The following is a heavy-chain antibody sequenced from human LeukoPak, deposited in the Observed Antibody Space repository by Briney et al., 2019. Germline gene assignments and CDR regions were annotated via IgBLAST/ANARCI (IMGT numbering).Heavy chain of an antibody. J-gene: IGHJ4*02. CDR2: INPSGGTT. CDR3: ARASHPDYYDSSGYYYYFDY. Sequence: VASVKVSCKASGYTFTSYYMHWVRQAPGQGLEWMGVINPSGGTTNYAQKFRGRITMTRDTSTSTVYMELSSLRSEDTAVYYCARASHPDYYDSSGYYYYFDYWGQGTLVTVSS. D-gene: IGHD3-22*01. CDR1: GYTFTSYY. V-gene: IGHV1-46*01.